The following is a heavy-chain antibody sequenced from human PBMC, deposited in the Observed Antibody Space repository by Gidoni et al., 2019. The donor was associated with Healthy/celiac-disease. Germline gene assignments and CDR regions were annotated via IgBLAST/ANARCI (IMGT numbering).Heavy chain of an antibody. CDR1: GGSFSGYY. CDR2: INHSGST. D-gene: IGHD3-10*01. CDR3: ARGVDYYGSGSPLFDY. V-gene: IGHV4-34*01. J-gene: IGHJ4*02. Sequence: QVQLQQWGAGLLKPSETLSLTCAVYGGSFSGYYWSWIRQPPGKGLEWIGEINHSGSTNYNQSLKSRVTISVDTSKNQFSLKLSSVTAADTAVYYCARGVDYYGSGSPLFDYWGQGTLVTVSS.